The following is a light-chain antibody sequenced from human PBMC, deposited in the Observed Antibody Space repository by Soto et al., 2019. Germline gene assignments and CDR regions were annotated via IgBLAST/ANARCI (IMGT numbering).Light chain of an antibody. CDR2: GAS. Sequence: EIVLTQSPGTLSLSPGERATLSCRASQSVSSSYLAWYQQKPGQAPRLLIYGASSMATGIPDRFSASGSGTGFALTISRREPEDFAVDYCQQYGSSQWTFGQGTKVELK. CDR3: QQYGSSQWT. V-gene: IGKV3-20*01. J-gene: IGKJ1*01. CDR1: QSVSSSY.